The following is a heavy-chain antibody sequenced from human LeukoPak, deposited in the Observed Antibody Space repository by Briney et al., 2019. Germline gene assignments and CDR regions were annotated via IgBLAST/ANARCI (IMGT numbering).Heavy chain of an antibody. V-gene: IGHV1-18*01. Sequence: ASVKVSCKATGYTFTSDGITWVRQAPGQGLEWMGWISAYNGKTNYAQKLQGRVTMTTDTSTSTAYMELRSLRSDDTAVYYCARDFFSVVAATGPVMDVWGQGTTVTVSS. J-gene: IGHJ6*02. D-gene: IGHD2-15*01. CDR2: ISAYNGKT. CDR3: ARDFFSVVAATGPVMDV. CDR1: GYTFTSDG.